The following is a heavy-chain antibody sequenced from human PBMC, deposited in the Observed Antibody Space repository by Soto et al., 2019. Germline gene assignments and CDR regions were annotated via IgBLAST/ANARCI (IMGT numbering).Heavy chain of an antibody. Sequence: GGSLRLSCSASGFSFRTYGMHWVRRAPGKGLEWVAFISDDGSDKYYADSVKGRFTISRDNSENTLYLQMNSLRVEDTAVYYCAKNGDFWSWGMDVWGQGTTVTVSS. CDR1: GFSFRTYG. D-gene: IGHD3-3*01. V-gene: IGHV3-30-3*01. J-gene: IGHJ6*02. CDR2: ISDDGSDK. CDR3: AKNGDFWSWGMDV.